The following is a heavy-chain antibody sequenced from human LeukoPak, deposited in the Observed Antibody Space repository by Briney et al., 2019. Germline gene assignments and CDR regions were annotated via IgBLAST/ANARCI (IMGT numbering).Heavy chain of an antibody. V-gene: IGHV1-69*04. CDR1: GGTFISYA. J-gene: IGHJ4*02. D-gene: IGHD5-12*01. CDR2: IIPIHGIA. CDR3: ARVARGYNQYYFGY. Sequence: ASVKVSFKASGGTFISYAISGVRQAPGQGREWMGRIIPIHGIANYAQKFQGRVTITADKSTSTAYMELSSLRSEDTAVYYCARVARGYNQYYFGYWGQGTLVTVSS.